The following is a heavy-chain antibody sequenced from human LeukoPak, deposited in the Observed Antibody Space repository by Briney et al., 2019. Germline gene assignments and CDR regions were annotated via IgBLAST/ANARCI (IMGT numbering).Heavy chain of an antibody. D-gene: IGHD6-6*01. CDR3: AGDRVGISSPFDI. CDR2: IHYSGAT. CDR1: GGSISSYY. Sequence: SETLSLTCTVSGGSISSYYWSWIRQPPGKGLEWIGYIHYSGATKYNPSLRSRVTISVDTSKNQFSLKLNSVAAADTAVYYCAGDRVGISSPFDIWGQGTMVTVSS. J-gene: IGHJ3*02. V-gene: IGHV4-59*01.